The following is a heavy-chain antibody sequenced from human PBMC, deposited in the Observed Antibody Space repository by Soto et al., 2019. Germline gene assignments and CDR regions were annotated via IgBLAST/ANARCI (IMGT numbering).Heavy chain of an antibody. D-gene: IGHD6-19*01. J-gene: IGHJ3*02. CDR1: GFTFDDYA. V-gene: IGHV3-9*01. CDR2: ISWNSGSI. CDR3: AKDPRMWLGDGAFDI. Sequence: DVQLVESGGGLVQPGRSLRLSCAASGFTFDDYAMHWVRQAPGKGLEWVSGISWNSGSIGYADSVKGRFTISRDNAKNSLYLQMNSLRAEDTALYYCAKDPRMWLGDGAFDIWGQGTMVTVSS.